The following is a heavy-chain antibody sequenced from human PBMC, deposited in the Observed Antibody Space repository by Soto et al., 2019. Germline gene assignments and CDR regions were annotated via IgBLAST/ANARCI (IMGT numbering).Heavy chain of an antibody. J-gene: IGHJ4*02. V-gene: IGHV1-24*01. CDR3: AVGPGTYTVGFNY. CDR2: FDPDDGET. D-gene: IGHD3-10*01. CDR1: GYSLIDFS. Sequence: ASVKVSCKVSGYSLIDFSMHWVRQAPGKGLEWMGRFDPDDGETIYAQKFQGRVTITEDTSTDTAYMDLSSLRSDDTAMYYCAVGPGTYTVGFNYGGQGTRVTVSS.